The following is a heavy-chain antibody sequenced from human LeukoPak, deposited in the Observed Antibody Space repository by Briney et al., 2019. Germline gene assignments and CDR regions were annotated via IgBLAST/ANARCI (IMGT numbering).Heavy chain of an antibody. CDR3: AKDQKLDVYSSSWYNGMDV. J-gene: IGHJ6*02. D-gene: IGHD6-13*01. CDR1: GFTFSSYA. CDR2: ISGSGGST. V-gene: IGHV3-23*01. Sequence: GGSLRLSCAASGFTFSSYAMSWVRQAPGKGLGWVSAISGSGGSTYYADSVKGRFTISRDNSKNTLYLQMNSLRAEDTAVYYCAKDQKLDVYSSSWYNGMDVWGQGTTVTVSS.